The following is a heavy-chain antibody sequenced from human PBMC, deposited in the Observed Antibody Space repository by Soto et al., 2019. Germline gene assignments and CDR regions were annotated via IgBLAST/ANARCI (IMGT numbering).Heavy chain of an antibody. Sequence: QVQLQESGPGLVKPSETLSLTCSVSGGSISSYYWGWIRQPPGKGLEWIGYISYTGSTDYSPSLTTRGTISVDTSKNEFSLKVRSVTAADTAIYFCARHYPIGNNWNYFDYWGRGTLVTVSS. CDR1: GGSISSYY. D-gene: IGHD1-1*01. CDR3: ARHYPIGNNWNYFDY. V-gene: IGHV4-59*08. J-gene: IGHJ4*02. CDR2: ISYTGST.